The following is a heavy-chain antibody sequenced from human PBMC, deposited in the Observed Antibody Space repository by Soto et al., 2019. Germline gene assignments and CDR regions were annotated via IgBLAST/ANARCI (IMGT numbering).Heavy chain of an antibody. CDR1: GYTFTSYG. J-gene: IGHJ4*02. Sequence: QVQLVQSGAEVKKPGASVKVSCKASGYTFTSYGLSWVRQAPGQGLEWMGWISTYSGKPNYAQKFQGRVTMTTDTATSTAYMELRSLRSDDTAVYYCARRGQQLALDFWGQGTLVIVSS. CDR2: ISTYSGKP. CDR3: ARRGQQLALDF. D-gene: IGHD6-13*01. V-gene: IGHV1-18*04.